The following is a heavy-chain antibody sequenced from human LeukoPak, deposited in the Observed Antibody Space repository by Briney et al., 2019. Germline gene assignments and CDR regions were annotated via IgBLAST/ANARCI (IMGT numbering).Heavy chain of an antibody. Sequence: SETLSLTCGVHGESFSEYHWSWLRQPPGKGLEWIGDINHSGSTNYNPSLKSRAAISVDTSKNQFFLKMTSVTAADTAVYYCARRGSYFDILSPPCYWFDPWGQGTQVTVSS. J-gene: IGHJ5*02. CDR2: INHSGST. CDR3: ARRGSYFDILSPPCYWFDP. D-gene: IGHD3-9*01. CDR1: GESFSEYH. V-gene: IGHV4-34*01.